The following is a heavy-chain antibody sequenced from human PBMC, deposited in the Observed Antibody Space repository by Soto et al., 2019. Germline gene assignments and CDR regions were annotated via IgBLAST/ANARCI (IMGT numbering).Heavy chain of an antibody. CDR1: GGSISSGDYY. CDR3: ARDRYYGSGTYYNFYYGMDV. V-gene: IGHV4-30-4*01. Sequence: SETLSLTCTVSGGSISSGDYYWNWIRQPPGKGLEWIGYIYYSGNTYYNPSLRSRVTISLDRSENQFSLKLSFVTAADTAVYYCARDRYYGSGTYYNFYYGMDVWGQGTTVTVSS. D-gene: IGHD3-10*01. J-gene: IGHJ6*02. CDR2: IYYSGNT.